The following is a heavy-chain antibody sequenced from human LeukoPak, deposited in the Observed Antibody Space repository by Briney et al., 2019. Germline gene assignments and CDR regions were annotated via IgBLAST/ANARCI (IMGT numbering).Heavy chain of an antibody. Sequence: ASVKVSCKASGYTFTGYYMHWVRQAPGQGLEWMGWISPNSGGTNYAQKFQGRVTMTRDTSISTGYMELSRLRSDDTAVYYCRLLEWSSVYNMDVWGKGTTVTVSS. V-gene: IGHV1-2*02. CDR2: ISPNSGGT. CDR3: RLLEWSSVYNMDV. D-gene: IGHD3-3*01. J-gene: IGHJ6*03. CDR1: GYTFTGYY.